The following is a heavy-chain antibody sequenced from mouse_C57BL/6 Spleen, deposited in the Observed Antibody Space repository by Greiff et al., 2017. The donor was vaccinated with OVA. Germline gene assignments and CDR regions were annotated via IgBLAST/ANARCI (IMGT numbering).Heavy chain of an antibody. J-gene: IGHJ1*03. Sequence: QVQLQQPGAELVKPGASVKLSCKASGYTFTSYWMQWVKQKPGQGLEWIGEIDPSDSYTNYNQKFKGKATLTVDTSSSTAYMQLSSLTSEDSAVYYCARVKGDGNWYFEVWGTGTTVTVSS. V-gene: IGHV1-50*01. D-gene: IGHD2-1*01. CDR1: GYTFTSYW. CDR3: ARVKGDGNWYFEV. CDR2: IDPSDSYT.